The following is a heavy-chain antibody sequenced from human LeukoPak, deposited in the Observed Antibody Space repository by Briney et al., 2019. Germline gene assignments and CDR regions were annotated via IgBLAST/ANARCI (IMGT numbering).Heavy chain of an antibody. V-gene: IGHV4-59*01. CDR3: ARGYYYDSSGYGD. J-gene: IGHJ4*02. CDR1: GGSISSYY. D-gene: IGHD3-22*01. Sequence: SETLSLTCTVSGGSISSYYWSWIRQPPGKGLEWIGYIYYSGSTNYNPSLKSRVTISVDTSKNQFSLKLSSVTAAGTAVYYCARGYYYDSSGYGDWGQGTLVTVSS. CDR2: IYYSGST.